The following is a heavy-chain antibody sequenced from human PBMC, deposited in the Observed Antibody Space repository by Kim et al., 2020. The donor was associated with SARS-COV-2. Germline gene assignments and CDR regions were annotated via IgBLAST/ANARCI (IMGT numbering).Heavy chain of an antibody. CDR3: ARVLWFGEPQFDP. J-gene: IGHJ5*02. D-gene: IGHD3-10*01. V-gene: IGHV3-7*01. Sequence: YVDSVKGRFTISRDNAKNSLYLQMNSLRAEDTAVYYCARVLWFGEPQFDPWGQGTLVTVSS.